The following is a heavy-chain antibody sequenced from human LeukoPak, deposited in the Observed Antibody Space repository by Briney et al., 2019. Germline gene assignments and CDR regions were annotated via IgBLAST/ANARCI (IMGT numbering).Heavy chain of an antibody. CDR1: GYTFTNYY. D-gene: IGHD3-22*01. Sequence: GASVKVSCKASGYTFTNYYLHWVRQAPGQGLEWMGWINPNGGGTNYAQNFQGRVTMTRDTSISTAYMELSRLKSDDTAAYYCARDSSDTWGQGTLVTVSS. V-gene: IGHV1-2*02. CDR2: INPNGGGT. CDR3: ARDSSDT. J-gene: IGHJ5*02.